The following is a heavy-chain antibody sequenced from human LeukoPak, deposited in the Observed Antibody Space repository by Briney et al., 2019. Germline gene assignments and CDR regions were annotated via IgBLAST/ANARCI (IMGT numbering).Heavy chain of an antibody. D-gene: IGHD6-13*01. CDR1: GGSISSYY. Sequence: PSETLSLTCTVSGGSISSYYWSWIRQPPGKGLEWIGYIYYTGSTNYNPSLKSRVTMSVDTSKNQFTLNLKSVTPEDTAVYYCARNLIPEQLVLNFWGQGTLVTVSS. CDR2: IYYTGST. CDR3: ARNLIPEQLVLNF. V-gene: IGHV4-59*01. J-gene: IGHJ4*02.